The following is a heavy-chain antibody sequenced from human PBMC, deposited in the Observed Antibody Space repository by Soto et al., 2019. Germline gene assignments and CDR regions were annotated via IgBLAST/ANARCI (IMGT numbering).Heavy chain of an antibody. CDR1: EFTFSGRS. V-gene: IGHV3-74*01. D-gene: IGHD3-10*01. Sequence: EAQLVESGGGLVQPGGSPRLSCAASEFTFSGRSVHWVRQAPGKGLVWVSGIDKVGTDSTYADSVKGRFTSSRDNAKNTVYLQMNSLRVEDTAVYYCARGWFGPDVWGKGTTVTVSS. J-gene: IGHJ6*03. CDR2: IDKVGTDS. CDR3: ARGWFGPDV.